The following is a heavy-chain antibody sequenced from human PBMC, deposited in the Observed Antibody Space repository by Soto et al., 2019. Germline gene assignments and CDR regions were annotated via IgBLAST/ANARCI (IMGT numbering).Heavy chain of an antibody. D-gene: IGHD3-9*01. J-gene: IGHJ5*02. CDR2: INHSGST. Sequence: SETLSLTCAVYGGSFSGYYWSWIRQPPGKGLEWIGEINHSGSTNYNPSLKSRVTISVDTSKNQFSLKLSSVTAADTAVYYCARAPYFGGLLTNGNWFDPWGQGTLVTVCS. CDR3: ARAPYFGGLLTNGNWFDP. V-gene: IGHV4-34*01. CDR1: GGSFSGYY.